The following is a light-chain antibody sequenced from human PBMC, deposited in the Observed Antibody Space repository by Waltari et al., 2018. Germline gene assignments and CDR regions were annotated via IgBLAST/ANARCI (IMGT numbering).Light chain of an antibody. CDR1: SSDVGGYNS. V-gene: IGLV2-8*01. Sequence: QSALTQPPSASGSPGQSVTISCTGTSSDVGGYNSVSWYQQHPGEAPKLMIYEVTKRPPGFPDRFPGSKSGNPASLTVSGLQAEDEADYYCSSYAGSNNLVFGGGTKLTVL. CDR2: EVT. J-gene: IGLJ2*01. CDR3: SSYAGSNNLV.